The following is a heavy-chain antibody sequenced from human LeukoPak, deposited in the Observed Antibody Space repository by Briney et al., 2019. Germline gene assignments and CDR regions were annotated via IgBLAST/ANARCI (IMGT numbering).Heavy chain of an antibody. CDR2: ITSRGTYI. J-gene: IGHJ4*02. V-gene: IGHV3-21*01. CDR3: ASSAAVGTTLHFDY. D-gene: IGHD6-13*01. CDR1: GFTFSTYS. Sequence: GGSLRLFCAASGFTFSTYSMNWVRQAPGKGLEWVSSITSRGTYIYYAESMKGRFTISRDNAKNSLYLQMNSLRVEDTAVYYCASSAAVGTTLHFDYWGQGTLVTVSS.